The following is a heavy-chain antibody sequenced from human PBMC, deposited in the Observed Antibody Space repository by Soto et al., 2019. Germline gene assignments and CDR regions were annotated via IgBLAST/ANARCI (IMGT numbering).Heavy chain of an antibody. CDR1: GFTFSSYG. V-gene: IGHV3-30*18. J-gene: IGHJ4*02. D-gene: IGHD3-10*01. CDR3: AKDGVGSVDY. Sequence: GGSLRLSCAACGFTFSSYGMHWVRQAPGKGLEWVAVISYDGSNKYYADSVKGRFTISRDNSKNTLYLQMNSLRAEDTAVYYCAKDGVGSVDYWGQGTLVTVSS. CDR2: ISYDGSNK.